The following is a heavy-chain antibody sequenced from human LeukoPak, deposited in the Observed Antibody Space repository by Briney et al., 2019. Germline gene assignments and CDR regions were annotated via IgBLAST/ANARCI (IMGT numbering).Heavy chain of an antibody. D-gene: IGHD3-3*01. CDR1: GFTFSSYG. CDR3: AKNGKGRFLEWLHSGDAFDI. J-gene: IGHJ3*02. CDR2: IRYDGSNK. V-gene: IGHV3-30*02. Sequence: PGGSLRLSCAASGFTFSSYGMHWVRQAPGKGLEWVAFIRYDGSNKYYADSVKGRFTISRDNSKNTLYLQMNSLRAEDTAVYYCAKNGKGRFLEWLHSGDAFDIWGQGTMVTVSS.